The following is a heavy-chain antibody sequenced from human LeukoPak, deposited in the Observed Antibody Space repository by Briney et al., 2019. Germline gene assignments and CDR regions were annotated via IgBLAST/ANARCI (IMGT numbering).Heavy chain of an antibody. Sequence: GGSLRLSCAASGFTVSSNYMSWVRQAPGKGLEWVSVIYSGGSTYYADSVKGRFTISRDNSKNTLYLQMNSLRAEDTAVYCCARDNSCSSTSCDYGMDVWGQGTTVTVSS. CDR2: IYSGGST. D-gene: IGHD2-2*01. CDR3: ARDNSCSSTSCDYGMDV. V-gene: IGHV3-53*01. CDR1: GFTVSSNY. J-gene: IGHJ6*02.